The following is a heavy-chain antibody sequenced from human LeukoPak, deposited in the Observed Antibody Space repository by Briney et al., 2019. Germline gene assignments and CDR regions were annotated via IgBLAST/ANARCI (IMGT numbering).Heavy chain of an antibody. Sequence: GGSLRLSCVASGFSFSSYGFHWVRQAPGKGLEWVTVIWYDESHKFYADSVKGRFTISRDNAKNSLYLRLNSLRAEDTAMYYCAGDRGYLQFDYWGQGTLVTVSS. CDR1: GFSFSSYG. J-gene: IGHJ4*02. CDR3: AGDRGYLQFDY. CDR2: IWYDESHK. V-gene: IGHV3-33*01. D-gene: IGHD3-10*01.